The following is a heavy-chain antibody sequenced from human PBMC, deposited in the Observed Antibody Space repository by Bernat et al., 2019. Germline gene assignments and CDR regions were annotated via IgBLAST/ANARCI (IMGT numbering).Heavy chain of an antibody. D-gene: IGHD6-13*01. J-gene: IGHJ6*02. CDR1: GYTFTSYG. CDR3: AGDRRSSRWYFYHYGMDV. Sequence: QVQLVQSGAEVKKPGASVKVSCKASGYTFTSYGISWVRQAPGQGLEWMGWISAYNGNTNYAQKLQGRVTMTTDTSTSTAYMELRSLRSDDTAVYYCAGDRRSSRWYFYHYGMDVWGQGTTVTVSS. V-gene: IGHV1-18*01. CDR2: ISAYNGNT.